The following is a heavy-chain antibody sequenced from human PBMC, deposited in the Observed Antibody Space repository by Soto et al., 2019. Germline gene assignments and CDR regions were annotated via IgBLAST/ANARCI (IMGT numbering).Heavy chain of an antibody. D-gene: IGHD6-13*01. J-gene: IGHJ4*02. CDR1: GFTFSRYW. V-gene: IGHV3-74*01. Sequence: EVQLVESGGGLVQPGGSLRLSCAVSGFTFSRYWMHWVRQAPGKGLLWVSRINTDGSTTNYADSVEGRFTISRDNAKNTLYLQMNSLRGEDTAEYYCVRGTSNWYGIDYWGQGTVVTVSS. CDR2: INTDGSTT. CDR3: VRGTSNWYGIDY.